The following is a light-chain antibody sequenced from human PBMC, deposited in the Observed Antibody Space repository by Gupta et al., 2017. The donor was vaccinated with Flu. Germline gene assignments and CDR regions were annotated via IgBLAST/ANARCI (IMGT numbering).Light chain of an antibody. J-gene: IGKJ2*01. Sequence: DIQLTQSPSTLSASVGDSVTITCRASQSITQWLAWYQQKSGKAPNLLIYKTSTLEHGVPSRFSGSRAGSDFTLTISGLQPDDFATYYGQNEGSYSRRFGQGTKLE. V-gene: IGKV1-5*03. CDR2: KTS. CDR3: QNEGSYSRR. CDR1: QSITQW.